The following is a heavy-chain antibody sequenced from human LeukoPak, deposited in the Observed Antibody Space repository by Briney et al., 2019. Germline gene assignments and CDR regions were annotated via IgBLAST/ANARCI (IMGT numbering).Heavy chain of an antibody. V-gene: IGHV1-2*02. CDR3: ARGGPSYDISTCYLSPYIDY. CDR1: GYTFTGYY. CDR2: INPNSGGT. Sequence: ASVKVSCKASGYTFTGYYMHWVRQAPGQGLEWMGWINPNSGGTNYAQKFQGRVTMTRDTSISTAYMELSRLRSDDTAVYYCARGGPSYDISTCYLSPYIDYWGQGTLVTVSS. D-gene: IGHD3-9*01. J-gene: IGHJ4*02.